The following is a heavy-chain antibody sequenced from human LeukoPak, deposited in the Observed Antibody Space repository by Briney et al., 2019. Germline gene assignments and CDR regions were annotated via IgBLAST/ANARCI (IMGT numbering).Heavy chain of an antibody. CDR2: ISWNSGSI. Sequence: GRSLRLSCAASGFTFDDYAMHWVRQAPGKGLEWVSGISWNSGSIGYADSVKGRFTISRDNAKNSLYLQMNSLRAEDTALYYCAKGWQWLALDYWGQGTLVTVSS. CDR1: GFTFDDYA. D-gene: IGHD6-19*01. J-gene: IGHJ4*02. V-gene: IGHV3-9*01. CDR3: AKGWQWLALDY.